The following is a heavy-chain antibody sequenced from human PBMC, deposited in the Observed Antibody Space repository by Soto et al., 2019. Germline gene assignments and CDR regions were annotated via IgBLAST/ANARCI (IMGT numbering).Heavy chain of an antibody. V-gene: IGHV3-53*01. D-gene: IGHD6-13*01. CDR1: GFTVSSNY. CDR2: IYSGGST. J-gene: IGHJ6*02. Sequence: EVQLVESGGGLIQPGGSLRLSCAASGFTVSSNYMSWVRQAPGKGLEWVSVIYSGGSTYYADSVKGRFTISRDNSKNTLYLQKNSLRAEDTAVYYCARELGYSSSFAPFDVWGQGTTVTVSS. CDR3: ARELGYSSSFAPFDV.